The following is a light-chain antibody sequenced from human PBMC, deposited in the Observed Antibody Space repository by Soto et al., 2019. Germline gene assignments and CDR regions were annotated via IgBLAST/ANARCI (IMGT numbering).Light chain of an antibody. J-gene: IGKJ2*01. Sequence: EIVLTQSPGTLSLSPGERGTLACRAIQSVSNNYLAWYQQKPGQAPRLLISDASTRATGIPARFSGSGSGTEFTLTISSLQSEDFALYYCHQYNSWPPGTFGQGTKVDIK. V-gene: IGKV3-15*01. CDR3: HQYNSWPPGT. CDR1: QSVSNN. CDR2: DAS.